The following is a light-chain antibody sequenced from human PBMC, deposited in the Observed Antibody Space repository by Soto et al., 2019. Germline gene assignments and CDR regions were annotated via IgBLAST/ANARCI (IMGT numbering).Light chain of an antibody. V-gene: IGKV2-30*01. CDR1: LSLVNSDGNSY. CDR2: KAS. J-gene: IGKJ2*03. Sequence: DVAMPQSPLSLSVTLGQPASISCTSSLSLVNSDGNSYLNWFHQRPGQSPRLLLYKASNRDSGVPGRFSGSGSGTDFAWKISRVEAEVVGMYSCVQGRYWPSFGQGTRLEI. CDR3: VQGRYWPS.